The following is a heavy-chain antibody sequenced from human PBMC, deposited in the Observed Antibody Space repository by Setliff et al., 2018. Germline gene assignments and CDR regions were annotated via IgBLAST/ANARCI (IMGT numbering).Heavy chain of an antibody. CDR3: ARASRFATIVWKGDYYMDV. CDR1: GYSFSTYA. J-gene: IGHJ6*03. D-gene: IGHD3-16*02. CDR2: INTNTGNP. Sequence: ASVTVSCKASGYSFSTYAMSWIRQAPGQGLEWMGWINTNTGNPSYAQGFTGLFVFSLDTSVRTAYLQISSLKPEDTAMYYCARASRFATIVWKGDYYMDVWGKGTTVTVSS. V-gene: IGHV7-4-1*02.